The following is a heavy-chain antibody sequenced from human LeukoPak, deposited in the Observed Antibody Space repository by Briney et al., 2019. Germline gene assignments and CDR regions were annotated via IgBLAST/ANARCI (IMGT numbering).Heavy chain of an antibody. CDR1: GGSFSGYY. J-gene: IGHJ6*03. D-gene: IGHD6-19*01. CDR3: ARVAYSSGWSWASGVYYYYYMDV. CDR2: IYYSGST. V-gene: IGHV4-59*01. Sequence: PSETLSLTCAVYGGSFSGYYWSWIRQPPGKGLEWIGYIYYSGSTNYNPSLKSRVTISVDTSKNQFSLKLSSVTAADTAVYYCARVAYSSGWSWASGVYYYYYMDVWGKGTTVTVSS.